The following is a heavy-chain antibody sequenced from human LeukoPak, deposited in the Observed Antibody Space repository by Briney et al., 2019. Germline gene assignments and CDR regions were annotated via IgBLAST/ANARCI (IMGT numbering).Heavy chain of an antibody. J-gene: IGHJ4*02. Sequence: ASVKVSCKASGYSFTAYYMHWVRQAPGQGLEWMGWISAYNGNTNYAQKLQGRVTMTTDTSTSTAYMELRSLRSDDTAVYYCARDPMAHSGYDAIPFDYWGQGTLVTVSS. CDR2: ISAYNGNT. CDR1: GYSFTAYY. CDR3: ARDPMAHSGYDAIPFDY. V-gene: IGHV1-18*04. D-gene: IGHD5-12*01.